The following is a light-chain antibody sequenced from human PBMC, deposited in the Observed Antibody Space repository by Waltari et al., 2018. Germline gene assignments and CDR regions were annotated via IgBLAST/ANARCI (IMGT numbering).Light chain of an antibody. V-gene: IGKV3-15*01. CDR3: QQYNNWPRT. CDR1: QSISSN. CDR2: GAS. Sequence: EIVMTQSPAALSVSPGERAILSCRASQSISSNLAWYQQKPGQAPRLLIYGASTRATGIAARFRGSGSGTEFTLTINNMQSEDFALYYCQQYNNWPRTFGPGTKVAIK. J-gene: IGKJ3*01.